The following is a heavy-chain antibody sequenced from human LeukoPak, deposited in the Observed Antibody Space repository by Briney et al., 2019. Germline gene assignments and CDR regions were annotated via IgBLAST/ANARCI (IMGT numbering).Heavy chain of an antibody. J-gene: IGHJ6*03. Sequence: QAGGSLRLSCAASGFTFSSYAMHWVRQAPGKGLEYVSAISSNGGSTYYANSVKGRFTISRDNSKNTLYLQMGSLRAEDMAVYYCARDGYSSSWYASTSYYYYMDVWGKGTTVTISS. CDR1: GFTFSSYA. CDR3: ARDGYSSSWYASTSYYYYMDV. D-gene: IGHD6-13*01. CDR2: ISSNGGST. V-gene: IGHV3-64*01.